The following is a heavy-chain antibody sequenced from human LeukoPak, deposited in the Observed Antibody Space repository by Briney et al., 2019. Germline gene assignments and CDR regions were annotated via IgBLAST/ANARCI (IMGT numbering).Heavy chain of an antibody. J-gene: IGHJ3*02. CDR3: ARGRPYAFDI. CDR2: IIPIFGTA. CDR1: ADSFSRYA. V-gene: IGHV1-69*13. Sequence: SVKVSCTDSADSFSRYASSWVRQAPGQGLKWMGGIIPIFGTADYAQKFQGRVTITADESTSTAYMELSSLRSEDTAVYYCARGRPYAFDIWGQGTMVTVSS.